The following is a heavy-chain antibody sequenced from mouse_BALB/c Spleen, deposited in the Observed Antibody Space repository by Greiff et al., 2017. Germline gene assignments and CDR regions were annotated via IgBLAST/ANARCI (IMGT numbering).Heavy chain of an antibody. D-gene: IGHD2-10*01. CDR3: ARESYYGNPFDY. V-gene: IGHV5-17*02. CDR2: ISSGSSTI. Sequence: EVMLVESGGGLVQPGGSRKLSCAASGFTFSSFGMHWVRQAPEKGLEWVAYISSGSSTIYYADTVKGRFTISRDNPKNTLFLQMTSLRSEDTAMYYCARESYYGNPFDYWGQGTTLTVSS. CDR1: GFTFSSFG. J-gene: IGHJ2*01.